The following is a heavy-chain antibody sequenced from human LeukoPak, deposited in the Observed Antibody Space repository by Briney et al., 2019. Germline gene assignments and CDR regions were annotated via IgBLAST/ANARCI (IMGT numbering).Heavy chain of an antibody. CDR1: GFIFSGSA. J-gene: IGHJ4*02. D-gene: IGHD2-2*01. Sequence: GESLKLSCAASGFIFSGSAIHWVRQASGKGLEWVGRIRGKANSYATAYAASVNGRFTISRDDSKNTAYLQMNSLKTEDTAVYYRTRLPTCSSTTCPFDYWGQGTLVTVSS. V-gene: IGHV3-73*01. CDR2: IRGKANSYAT. CDR3: TRLPTCSSTTCPFDY.